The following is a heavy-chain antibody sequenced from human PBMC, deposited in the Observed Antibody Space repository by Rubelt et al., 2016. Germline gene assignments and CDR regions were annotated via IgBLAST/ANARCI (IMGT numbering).Heavy chain of an antibody. Sequence: QLQLQESGPGLVQPSETLSLTCTISGDSISSNSFYWGWIRQPPGQGLEWIGSIAYSGNTYPNPSLRSRVTRSVDASKIQVSLKLSSVTAADTAVYYCARHAFIVTTGSFWDYWGQGTLITVSS. V-gene: IGHV4-39*01. CDR3: ARHAFIVTTGSFWDY. J-gene: IGHJ4*02. D-gene: IGHD4-17*01. CDR2: IAYSGNT. CDR1: GDSISSNSFY.